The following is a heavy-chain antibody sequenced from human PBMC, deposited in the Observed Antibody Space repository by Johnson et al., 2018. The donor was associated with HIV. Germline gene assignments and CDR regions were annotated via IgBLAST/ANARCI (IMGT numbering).Heavy chain of an antibody. CDR2: LWNAGNTE. V-gene: IGHV3-33*06. Sequence: QVQLVESGGGLVQPGPSLRLSCAASSSTFSSYAIHWVRQAPGSGLDWLAALWNAGNTEYYSASVQARFSISTDNSKNTLYLQMHTLRVEDMGVYYCAKGLYYYDSSDYDVPEIWGQGTTVAVSS. J-gene: IGHJ3*02. D-gene: IGHD3-22*01. CDR3: AKGLYYYDSSDYDVPEI. CDR1: SSTFSSYA.